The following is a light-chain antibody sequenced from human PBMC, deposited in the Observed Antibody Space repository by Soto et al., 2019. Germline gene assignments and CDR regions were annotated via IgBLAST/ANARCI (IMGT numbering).Light chain of an antibody. CDR2: EVS. Sequence: QSALTQPPSASGSPGQSVTISCIGTSSDVGGNNYVSWYQQHPGKAPKLMIYEVSQRPSGVPDRFSGSKSGNTASLTVSGLQAEDEADYYCCSYTGSNNWLFGGGTKLTVL. CDR3: CSYTGSNNWL. CDR1: SSDVGGNNY. J-gene: IGLJ2*01. V-gene: IGLV2-8*01.